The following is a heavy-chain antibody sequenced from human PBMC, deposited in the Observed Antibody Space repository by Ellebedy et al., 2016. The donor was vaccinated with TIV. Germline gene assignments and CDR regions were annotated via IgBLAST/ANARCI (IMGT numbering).Heavy chain of an antibody. Sequence: GESLKISCAASGFTVSSNYMSWVRQAPGKGLEWVSVIYSGGSTYYADSVKGRFTISRDNSKNTLYLQMNSLRPEDTAVYYCAKALDPKTQNKWELAFDYWGQGTLVTVSS. CDR2: IYSGGST. D-gene: IGHD1-26*01. J-gene: IGHJ4*02. CDR1: GFTVSSNY. CDR3: AKALDPKTQNKWELAFDY. V-gene: IGHV3-53*05.